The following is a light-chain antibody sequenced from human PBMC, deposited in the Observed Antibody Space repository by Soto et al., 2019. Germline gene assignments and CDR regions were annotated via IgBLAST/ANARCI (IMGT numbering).Light chain of an antibody. CDR1: QSVNSN. CDR3: QQYGSSPWP. V-gene: IGKV3-20*01. J-gene: IGKJ1*01. CDR2: GTS. Sequence: EIMMTQSPVTLSVSPGERATLSCRASQSVNSNLAWYQQKPGQAPRLLIYGTSTRATGIPDRFSGSGSGTDFTLTISRLEPEDFAVYYCQQYGSSPWPFGQGTKVDIK.